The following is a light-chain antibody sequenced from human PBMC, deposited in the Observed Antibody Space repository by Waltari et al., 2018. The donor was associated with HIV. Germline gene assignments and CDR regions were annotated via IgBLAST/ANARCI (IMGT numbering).Light chain of an antibody. V-gene: IGKV1-39*01. CDR3: QQTNIFPRT. CDR1: QSINTN. J-gene: IGKJ1*01. Sequence: DIQMTQSPSSLSAYVGDRVTITCRASQSINTNLHWYQQKPGKAPYLVMYPASTLQSGVPSRFSGSGSGTDFTLTISSLRPEDFATYYCQQTNIFPRTFGPGTKVE. CDR2: PAS.